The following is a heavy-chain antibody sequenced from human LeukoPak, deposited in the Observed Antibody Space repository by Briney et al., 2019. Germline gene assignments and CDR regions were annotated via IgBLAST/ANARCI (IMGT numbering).Heavy chain of an antibody. V-gene: IGHV1-8*01. CDR2: MNPSSGDT. J-gene: IGHJ4*02. Sequence: ASVKVSCKASGYTFTSYDINWVRQATGQGLEYMGWMNPSSGDTGYAQKFQGRVAMTRSTSTSTAYMELSSLRFEDTAVYYCSRSVRNGHIDYWGQGTLVTVSS. CDR1: GYTFTSYD. CDR3: SRSVRNGHIDY. D-gene: IGHD2-21*01.